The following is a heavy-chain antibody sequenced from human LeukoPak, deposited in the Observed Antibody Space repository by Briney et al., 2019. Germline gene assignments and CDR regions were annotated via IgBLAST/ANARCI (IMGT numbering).Heavy chain of an antibody. D-gene: IGHD3-10*01. Sequence: GASVKVSCKASGYTFTCYYMHGGRQAPGQGLEWMGGINPNSGGTNYAQKFQGRVTMTRDTSISTAYMELSRLRSDDTAVYYCARDFHRRRLLWFRATHPDFDYWGQGTLVTVSS. V-gene: IGHV1-2*02. J-gene: IGHJ4*02. CDR2: INPNSGGT. CDR3: ARDFHRRRLLWFRATHPDFDY. CDR1: GYTFTCYY.